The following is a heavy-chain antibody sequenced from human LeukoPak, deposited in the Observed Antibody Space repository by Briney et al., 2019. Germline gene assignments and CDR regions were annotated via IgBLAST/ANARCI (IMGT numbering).Heavy chain of an antibody. Sequence: GWSLRLSCAASGFTFSSYAMTWVRQAPGKGLEWVSAISGSGGSTYYADSVKGRFTISRDNSKNTLYLQMNSLRAEDTAAYYCAKVAGKLFDYWGQGTLVTVSS. V-gene: IGHV3-23*01. CDR2: ISGSGGST. CDR3: AKVAGKLFDY. CDR1: GFTFSSYA. D-gene: IGHD6-19*01. J-gene: IGHJ4*02.